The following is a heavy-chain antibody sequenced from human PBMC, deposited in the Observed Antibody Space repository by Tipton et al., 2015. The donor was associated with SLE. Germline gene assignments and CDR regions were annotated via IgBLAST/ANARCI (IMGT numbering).Heavy chain of an antibody. J-gene: IGHJ5*02. Sequence: QLVQSGAEVKKPGESLRISCKGSGYSFTSYWISWVRQMPGKGLEWMGRIDPSDSYTNYSPSFQGHVTISADKSISTAYLQWSSLKASDTAMYYCARHVRGSLLWFGEFPFDPWGQGTLVTVSS. CDR3: ARHVRGSLLWFGEFPFDP. V-gene: IGHV5-10-1*01. CDR2: IDPSDSYT. D-gene: IGHD3-10*01. CDR1: GYSFTSYW.